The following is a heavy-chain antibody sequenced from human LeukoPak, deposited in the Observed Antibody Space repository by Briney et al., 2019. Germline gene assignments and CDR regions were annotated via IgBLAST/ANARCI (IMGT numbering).Heavy chain of an antibody. CDR3: ARVYLGDYDLVLHGRDV. D-gene: IGHD5-12*01. CDR2: INPNSGGT. J-gene: IGHJ4*02. V-gene: IGHV1-2*02. Sequence: SSVKVSCKASGYTFTRYYMHWVRQAPGQGREWMGWINPNSGGTKYAQKFQGMVTMTRDTSISTAYMELSRLRSDDTAVYYCARVYLGDYDLVLHGRDVWGQGTLVTVSS. CDR1: GYTFTRYY.